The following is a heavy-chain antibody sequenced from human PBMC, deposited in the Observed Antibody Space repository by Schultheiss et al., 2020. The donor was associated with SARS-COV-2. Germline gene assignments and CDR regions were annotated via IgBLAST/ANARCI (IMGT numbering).Heavy chain of an antibody. V-gene: IGHV3-74*01. Sequence: GGSLRLSCAASGFTFRNYWMHWVRQIPGKGLVWVSRINSDGSASSYADSVQGRFNVSRDNAGNTLYLQMNNLRVEDTAIYYCARARAEQHLPFSWGPIPHPTTWFDPWGQGTLVTVSS. CDR1: GFTFRNYW. D-gene: IGHD6-13*01. J-gene: IGHJ5*02. CDR3: ARARAEQHLPFSWGPIPHPTTWFDP. CDR2: INSDGSAS.